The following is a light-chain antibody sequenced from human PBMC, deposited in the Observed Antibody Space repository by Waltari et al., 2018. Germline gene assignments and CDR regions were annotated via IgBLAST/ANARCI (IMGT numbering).Light chain of an antibody. V-gene: IGKV1-39*01. J-gene: IGKJ3*01. CDR1: QNINNF. CDR3: QQAYNTPVT. CDR2: GAS. Sequence: DIQMTQSPSSLSASVGDRVAITCRASQNINNFLNWYQKKPGKAPKLLIYGASTLHNGVPSRFSGSAAGTDFTLIIISLQPEDFATYYCQQAYNTPVTFGPGTKVDIK.